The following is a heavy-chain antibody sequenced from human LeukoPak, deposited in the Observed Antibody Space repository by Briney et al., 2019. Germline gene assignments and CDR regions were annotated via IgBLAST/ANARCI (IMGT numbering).Heavy chain of an antibody. Sequence: PSETLSLTCTVSGYSISSGYYWGWIRQPPGKGLEWIGSIYHSGSTYYNPSLKSRVTISVDTSKNQFSLKLSSVTAADTAVYYCARDYYGSGSYRAYFDYWGQGTLVTVSS. J-gene: IGHJ4*02. V-gene: IGHV4-38-2*02. CDR1: GYSISSGYY. CDR3: ARDYYGSGSYRAYFDY. CDR2: IYHSGST. D-gene: IGHD3-10*01.